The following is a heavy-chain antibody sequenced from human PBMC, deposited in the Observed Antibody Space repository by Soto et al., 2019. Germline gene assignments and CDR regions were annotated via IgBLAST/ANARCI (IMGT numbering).Heavy chain of an antibody. D-gene: IGHD5-18*01. J-gene: IGHJ4*02. Sequence: SVKVSCKASGGTFSSYAISWVRQAPGQGLEWMGGIIPIFGTANYAQKFQGRVTITADKSTSTAYMELRSLRSDDTAVYYCAREDPQQLWFRPFDYWGQGTLVTVSS. V-gene: IGHV1-69*06. CDR2: IIPIFGTA. CDR3: AREDPQQLWFRPFDY. CDR1: GGTFSSYA.